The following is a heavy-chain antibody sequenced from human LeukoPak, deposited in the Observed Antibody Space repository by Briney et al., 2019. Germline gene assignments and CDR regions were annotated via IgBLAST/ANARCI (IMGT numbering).Heavy chain of an antibody. CDR2: ISSTSNYI. D-gene: IGHD1-26*01. J-gene: IGHJ4*02. V-gene: IGHV3-21*01. CDR1: GFTLRFYN. CDR3: AIRRAIVGENTGLDS. Sequence: PGGSLRLSCVASGFTLRFYNMNWVRQAPGKGLEWVSSISSTSNYIYYTDSVKGRFTVSRDNAKNSLYLQMSSLIGDDTAIYYCAIRRAIVGENTGLDSWGQGTLVTVSS.